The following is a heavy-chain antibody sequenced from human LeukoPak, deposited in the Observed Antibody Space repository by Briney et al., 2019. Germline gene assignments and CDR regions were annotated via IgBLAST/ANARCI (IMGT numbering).Heavy chain of an antibody. V-gene: IGHV3-73*01. D-gene: IGHD2-8*01. CDR3: WCMLSGGFDY. CDR1: GFTFSGSA. Sequence: GGSLRLSCAASGFTFSGSAMHWVRQASGKGLEWVGRIRSKANSYATAYAASVKGRFTISRDDSKNTAYLQMNSLKTEDTAVYYCWCMLSGGFDYWGQGTLVTVSS. J-gene: IGHJ4*02. CDR2: IRSKANSYAT.